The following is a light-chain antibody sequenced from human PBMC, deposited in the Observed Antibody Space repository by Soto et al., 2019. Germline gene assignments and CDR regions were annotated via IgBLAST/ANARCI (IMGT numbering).Light chain of an antibody. Sequence: QLVLTQSPSASASLGASVKLTCTLSSGHSSYAIAWHQQQPGKGPRYLMKLDSDGSHTKGDAIPDRFSGSSSGAERYLTIPSLQSEDEADYYCQTWGTGIHVVFGGGTKLTVL. CDR1: SGHSSYA. V-gene: IGLV4-69*01. CDR3: QTWGTGIHVV. J-gene: IGLJ2*01. CDR2: LDSDGSH.